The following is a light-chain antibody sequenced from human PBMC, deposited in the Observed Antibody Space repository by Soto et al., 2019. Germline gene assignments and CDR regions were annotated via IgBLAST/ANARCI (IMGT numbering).Light chain of an antibody. CDR3: CSYAGSSTWV. CDR1: SSDVGNFNL. Sequence: QSALTQPASVSGSPGQSITISCTGNSSDVGNFNLVSWYQHHPGIAPKLMIYEDTKRPSGVSNRFSGSKSANTASLTISGLQADDEADYYCCSYAGSSTWVFGGGTKLTVL. CDR2: EDT. J-gene: IGLJ3*02. V-gene: IGLV2-23*01.